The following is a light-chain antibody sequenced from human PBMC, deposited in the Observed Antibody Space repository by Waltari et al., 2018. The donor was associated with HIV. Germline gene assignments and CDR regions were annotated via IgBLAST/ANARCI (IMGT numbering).Light chain of an antibody. CDR1: RTVLYNRNY. CDR3: QQYYTLRST. V-gene: IGKV4-1*01. Sequence: DIVMTQSPDSLAVSLGARATVTCTSSRTVLYNRNYLAWYQQKPGQAPKVLIYWASTRAFGVPDRFSGSGSGTDFSLTISRVQADDVAIYYCQQYYTLRSTFGGGTKIAI. J-gene: IGKJ4*01. CDR2: WAS.